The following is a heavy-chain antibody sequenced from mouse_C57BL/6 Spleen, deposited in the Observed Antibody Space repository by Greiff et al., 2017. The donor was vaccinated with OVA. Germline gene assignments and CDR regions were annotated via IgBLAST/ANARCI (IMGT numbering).Heavy chain of an antibody. CDR1: GYSFTSYY. Sequence: QVQLQQSGPELVKPGASVKISCKASGYSFTSYYIHWVKQRPGQGLEWIGWIYPGSGNTKYNEKFKGKATLTADTSSSTAYMQLSSLTSEDSAVYYCAVPSYGTHWYFDVWGTGTTVTVSS. CDR3: AVPSYGTHWYFDV. V-gene: IGHV1-66*01. CDR2: IYPGSGNT. J-gene: IGHJ1*03. D-gene: IGHD2-1*01.